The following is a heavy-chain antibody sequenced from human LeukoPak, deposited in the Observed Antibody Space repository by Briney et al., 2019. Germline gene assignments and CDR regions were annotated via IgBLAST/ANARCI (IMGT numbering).Heavy chain of an antibody. Sequence: SETLSLTCNVSGGSISGYHWSWIRQPPGKGLEWLGYIYYSGSSNYNPSLKSRVTISADTSKNQFSLKLSSVTAADTAVYYCARWSGSVTARNYYYYMDVWGEGTTVTVSS. D-gene: IGHD6-6*01. CDR2: IYYSGSS. CDR1: GGSISGYH. J-gene: IGHJ6*03. V-gene: IGHV4-59*01. CDR3: ARWSGSVTARNYYYYMDV.